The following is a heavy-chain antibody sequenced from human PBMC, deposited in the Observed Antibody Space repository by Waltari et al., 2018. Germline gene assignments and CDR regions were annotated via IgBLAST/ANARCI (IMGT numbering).Heavy chain of an antibody. J-gene: IGHJ6*02. Sequence: QVQLVESGGGVVQPGGSLRLSCAASGFTFSSYGMHWVRQAPGKGLAWVAFIRYDGSNKYYADSVKGRFTISRDNSKNTLYLQMNSLRAEDTAVYYCAKDPTDIVVVPAAIGGYYYYGMDVWGQGTTVTVSS. CDR1: GFTFSSYG. CDR3: AKDPTDIVVVPAAIGGYYYYGMDV. D-gene: IGHD2-2*02. V-gene: IGHV3-30*02. CDR2: IRYDGSNK.